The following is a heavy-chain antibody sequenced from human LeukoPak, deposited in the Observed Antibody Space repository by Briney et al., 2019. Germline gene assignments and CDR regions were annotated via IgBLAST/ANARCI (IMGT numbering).Heavy chain of an antibody. CDR2: IYDSEST. J-gene: IGHJ3*02. D-gene: IGHD6-13*01. CDR3: ARHSAHSSTNDAFDI. Sequence: SETLTLTCTVSGGSISSYYWSWIRQPPGKGLEWIGYIYDSESTNYNPSLKSRVTILIDTSKNQFSLKLSSVTAADTAVYYCARHSAHSSTNDAFDIWGQGTMVTVSS. V-gene: IGHV4-59*01. CDR1: GGSISSYY.